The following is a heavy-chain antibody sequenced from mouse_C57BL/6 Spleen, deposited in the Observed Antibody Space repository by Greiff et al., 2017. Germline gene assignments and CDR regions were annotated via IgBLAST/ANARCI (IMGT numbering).Heavy chain of an antibody. CDR3: ARSPPYDYDAGYFDV. CDR2: IRNKANGYTT. V-gene: IGHV7-3*01. D-gene: IGHD2-4*01. J-gene: IGHJ1*03. CDR1: GFTFTDYY. Sequence: DVKLVESGGGLVQPGGSLSLSCAASGFTFTDYYMSWVRQPPGKALEWLGFIRNKANGYTTEYSASVKGRFTISRDNSQSILYLQMNALRAEDSATYYCARSPPYDYDAGYFDVWGTGTTVTVSS.